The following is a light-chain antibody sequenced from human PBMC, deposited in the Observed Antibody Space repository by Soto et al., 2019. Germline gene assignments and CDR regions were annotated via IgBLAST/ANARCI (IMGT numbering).Light chain of an antibody. Sequence: EIVLTQSPATLSLSPGERATLSCRASQSVSSYLAWYQQKPGQAPRLLIYDASNKATGIPARFSGSGSGTGFTLTISSLEPEDFAVYYCQQRRNCPLTFGGGTKVEIK. CDR2: DAS. CDR3: QQRRNCPLT. V-gene: IGKV3-11*01. J-gene: IGKJ4*01. CDR1: QSVSSY.